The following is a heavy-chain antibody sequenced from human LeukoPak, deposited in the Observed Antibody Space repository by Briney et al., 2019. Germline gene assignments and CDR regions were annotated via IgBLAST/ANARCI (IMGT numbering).Heavy chain of an antibody. CDR2: IYSGGSA. Sequence: GSLTLSCAASGISVSNTYMSWARQAPGKGLEWVSLIYSGGSANYVDSVKGRFIISRDNSRNTLNLQMNNLRAEDTAIYYCARESGRASPTDFWGQGTLVTVAS. D-gene: IGHD6-25*01. CDR3: ARESGRASPTDF. V-gene: IGHV3-66*01. CDR1: GISVSNTY. J-gene: IGHJ4*02.